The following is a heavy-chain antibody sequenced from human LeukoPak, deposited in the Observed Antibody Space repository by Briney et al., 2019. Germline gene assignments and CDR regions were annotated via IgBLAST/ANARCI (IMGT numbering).Heavy chain of an antibody. V-gene: IGHV4-59*01. J-gene: IGHJ5*02. Sequence: SETLSLTCTVSGGSISSYYWSWIRQPPGEGLEWIGYIYYSGSTNYNPSLKSRVTISVDTSKNQFSLKLSSVTAADTAVYYCARGWTYYYGSGSPEAWFDPWGQGTLVTVSS. D-gene: IGHD3-10*01. CDR1: GGSISSYY. CDR2: IYYSGST. CDR3: ARGWTYYYGSGSPEAWFDP.